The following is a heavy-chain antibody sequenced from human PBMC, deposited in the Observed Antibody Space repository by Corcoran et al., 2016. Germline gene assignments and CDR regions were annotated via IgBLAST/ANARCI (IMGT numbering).Heavy chain of an antibody. D-gene: IGHD3-10*01. Sequence: QVQLQESGPGLVKPSGTLSLTCAVSGGSISSNNWWIWVRQPPGKGLEWIGEIYHSGSTNYNPSLKSRVIISVDKSKNQFSLNLSSVTAADTAVYYCARISGGAAYDIWGQGTMVTVSS. CDR1: GGSISSNNW. J-gene: IGHJ3*02. CDR3: ARISGGAAYDI. CDR2: IYHSGST. V-gene: IGHV4-4*02.